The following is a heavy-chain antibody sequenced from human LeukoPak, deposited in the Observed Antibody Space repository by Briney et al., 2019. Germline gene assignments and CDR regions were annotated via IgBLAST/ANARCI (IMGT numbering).Heavy chain of an antibody. J-gene: IGHJ4*02. Sequence: SVKLSFKASGGTFSSYAISWVRQAPGQGLEWMGMIIPILGIANYAEKFQGRVTITADKSTSTAYMGLSSLRSEDTAVYYCARWGGGWLQESYYFDYWGEGTLVTVSS. CDR3: ARWGGGWLQESYYFDY. CDR1: GGTFSSYA. CDR2: IIPILGIA. D-gene: IGHD5-24*01. V-gene: IGHV1-69*04.